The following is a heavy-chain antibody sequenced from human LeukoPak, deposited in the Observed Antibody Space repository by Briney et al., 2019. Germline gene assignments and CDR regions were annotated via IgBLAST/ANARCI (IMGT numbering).Heavy chain of an antibody. CDR1: GFTFDDYG. V-gene: IGHV3-20*04. CDR3: ARDFSGWSVDP. CDR2: INWSGGST. J-gene: IGHJ5*02. D-gene: IGHD6-19*01. Sequence: GGSLRLSCAASGFTFDDYGMSWVRQAPGKGLEWVSGINWSGGSTGYADSVKGRFTISRDNAKNSLYLQMNSLRAEDTAVYYCARDFSGWSVDPWGQGTLVTVSS.